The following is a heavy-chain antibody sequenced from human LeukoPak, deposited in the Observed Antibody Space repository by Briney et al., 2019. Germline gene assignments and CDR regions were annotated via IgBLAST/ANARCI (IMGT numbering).Heavy chain of an antibody. D-gene: IGHD4-17*01. CDR3: VGLRFDAVTKVAPFDY. J-gene: IGHJ4*02. V-gene: IGHV4-39*01. CDR1: GGSISSSSYY. CDR2: IYYSGST. Sequence: PSETLSLTCTVSGGSISSSSYYWGWIRQPPGKGLEWIGSIYYSGSTYYNPSLKSRVTISVDTSKNQFSLKLSSVTAADTAVYYCVGLRFDAVTKVAPFDYWGQGTLVTVSS.